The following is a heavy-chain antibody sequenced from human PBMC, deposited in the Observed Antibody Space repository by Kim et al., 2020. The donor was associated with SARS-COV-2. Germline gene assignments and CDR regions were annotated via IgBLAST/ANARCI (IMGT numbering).Heavy chain of an antibody. CDR2: FDPEDGET. CDR3: ATSCSVTTCHWFDP. D-gene: IGHD2-2*01. J-gene: IGHJ5*02. CDR1: GNTLTELS. V-gene: IGHV1-24*01. Sequence: ASVKVSCNVSGNTLTELSMHWVRQAPGKGLEWMGGFDPEDGETIYAQKFQGRVTMTEDTSTDTAYMELSSLRPEDTAVYYCATSCSVTTCHWFDPWGQGT.